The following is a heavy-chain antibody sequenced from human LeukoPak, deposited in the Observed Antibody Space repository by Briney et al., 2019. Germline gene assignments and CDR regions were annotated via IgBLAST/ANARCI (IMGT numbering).Heavy chain of an antibody. CDR3: ARFRAATGFDP. V-gene: IGHV4-34*01. Sequence: SETLSLTCAVYGGSFSGYYWSWIRQPPGKGLEWIGEINHSGSTNYNPSLKSRVTISVDTSKNQFSLKLSSVTAADTAVYYCARFRAATGFDPWGQGTLVTVSS. CDR2: INHSGST. CDR1: GGSFSGYY. D-gene: IGHD6-13*01. J-gene: IGHJ5*02.